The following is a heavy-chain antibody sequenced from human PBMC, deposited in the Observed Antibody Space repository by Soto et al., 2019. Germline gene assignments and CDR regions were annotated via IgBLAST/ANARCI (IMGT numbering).Heavy chain of an antibody. Sequence: ASVKVSCKASGYTFTSYYMHWLLQAPGQGLEWMGIINPSGGSTSYAQKFQGRVTMTRDTSTSTVYMELSSLRSEDTAVYYCAANSYYCDSSGYPPLSRWGQGTLVTVSS. CDR1: GYTFTSYY. V-gene: IGHV1-46*01. J-gene: IGHJ4*02. CDR3: AANSYYCDSSGYPPLSR. CDR2: INPSGGST. D-gene: IGHD3-22*01.